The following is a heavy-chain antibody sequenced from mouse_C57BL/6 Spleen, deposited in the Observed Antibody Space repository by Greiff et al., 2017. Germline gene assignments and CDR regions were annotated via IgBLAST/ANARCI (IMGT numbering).Heavy chain of an antibody. J-gene: IGHJ3*01. V-gene: IGHV5-12*01. CDR1: GFPFSDYY. Sequence: EVQGVESGGGLVQPGGSLKLSCAASGFPFSDYYMYWVRQTPEKRLELVAYISNGGGSTYYPDTVQGRFTISRDNAKNTLYLQMSRLKSEDTAMYYCARQDDGYYAWFAYWGQGTLVTVSA. CDR2: ISNGGGST. CDR3: ARQDDGYYAWFAY. D-gene: IGHD2-3*01.